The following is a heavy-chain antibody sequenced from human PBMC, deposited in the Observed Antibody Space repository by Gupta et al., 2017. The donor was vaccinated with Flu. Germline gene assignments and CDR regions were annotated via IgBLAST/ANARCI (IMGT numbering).Heavy chain of an antibody. J-gene: IGHJ4*02. CDR1: GFTFSNAW. V-gene: IGHV3-15*01. Sequence: EVQLVESGGGLVKPGGSLRLSCAASGFTFSNAWMSWVRQAPGKGLEWVGRIKSKTDGGTTDYAAPVKGRFTISRDDSKNTLYLQMNSLKTEDTAVYYCTTDLIQLWLQYFDYWGQGTLVTVSS. CDR2: IKSKTDGGTT. D-gene: IGHD5-18*01. CDR3: TTDLIQLWLQYFDY.